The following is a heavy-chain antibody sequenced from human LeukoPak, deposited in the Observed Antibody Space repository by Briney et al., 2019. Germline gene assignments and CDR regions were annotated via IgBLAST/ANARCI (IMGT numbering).Heavy chain of an antibody. D-gene: IGHD6-19*01. CDR3: ARDSSGWYHWFDP. Sequence: GGSLRLSCAASGFTFSSYEMNWVRQAPGKGLEWISYISSSGSTIYYVDSVKGRFTISIDNAKNSLYLQMNSLRAEDTAVYYCARDSSGWYHWFDPWGQGTLVTVSS. V-gene: IGHV3-48*03. CDR2: ISSSGSTI. J-gene: IGHJ5*02. CDR1: GFTFSSYE.